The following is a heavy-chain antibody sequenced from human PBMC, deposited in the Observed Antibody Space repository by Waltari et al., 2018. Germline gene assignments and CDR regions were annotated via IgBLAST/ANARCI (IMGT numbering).Heavy chain of an antibody. V-gene: IGHV1-2*02. CDR3: AREDPRGKGNSWQFFDY. J-gene: IGHJ4*02. D-gene: IGHD6-13*01. CDR2: VNPNSGGT. CDR1: GYTFTGYY. Sequence: QVQLVQSGAEVKKPGASVKVSCEASGYTFTGYYIHWVRQAPGQGLEWMGWVNPNSGGTNYAQKFQGRVTMTRDTSISTAYMELNTLRSDDTAVYSCAREDPRGKGNSWQFFDYWGQGTLINVSP.